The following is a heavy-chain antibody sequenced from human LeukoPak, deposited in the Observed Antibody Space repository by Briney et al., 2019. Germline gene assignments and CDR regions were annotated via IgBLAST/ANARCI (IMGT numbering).Heavy chain of an antibody. CDR2: ISGSGGST. CDR3: ATVRCSGGSCFYNFDH. V-gene: IGHV3-23*01. J-gene: IGHJ4*02. D-gene: IGHD2-15*01. Sequence: GGSLRLSCAASGFTFSSYAMSWVRQAPGKGLEWVSAISGSGGSTYYADSVKGRFTISRDNSKNSLYLQMNSLRAEDTAVYYCATVRCSGGSCFYNFDHWGQGSLVTVSS. CDR1: GFTFSSYA.